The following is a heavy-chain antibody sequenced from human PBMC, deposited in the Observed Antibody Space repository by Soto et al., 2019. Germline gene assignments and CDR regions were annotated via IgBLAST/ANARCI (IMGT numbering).Heavy chain of an antibody. CDR2: ISGSGGGT. Sequence: EVQLLESGGGLVQPGGSLRLSCAASGFAFSNYGMTWVRQAPGKGLEWVSAISGSGGGTFYANSVKGRFTISRDNSKNTLYLQMNSLRAEDTALYYRAKERSLWDALDIWGQGTMVTVSS. D-gene: IGHD3-10*01. CDR1: GFAFSNYG. CDR3: AKERSLWDALDI. V-gene: IGHV3-23*01. J-gene: IGHJ3*02.